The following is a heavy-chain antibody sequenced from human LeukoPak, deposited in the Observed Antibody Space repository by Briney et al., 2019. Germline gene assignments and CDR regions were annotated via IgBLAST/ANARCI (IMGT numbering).Heavy chain of an antibody. Sequence: GSSVKVSCKASRGTFSSYAISWVRQAPGQGLEWMGGIIPIFGTANYAQKFQGRVTITTDESTSTAYMELSSLRSEDTAVYYCARGRNFNYYDSSNYMDVWGKGTTVTVSS. D-gene: IGHD3-22*01. J-gene: IGHJ6*03. CDR1: RGTFSSYA. CDR3: ARGRNFNYYDSSNYMDV. CDR2: IIPIFGTA. V-gene: IGHV1-69*05.